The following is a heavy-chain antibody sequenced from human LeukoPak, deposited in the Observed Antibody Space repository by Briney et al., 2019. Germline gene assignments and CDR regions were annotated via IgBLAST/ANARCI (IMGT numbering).Heavy chain of an antibody. D-gene: IGHD2-21*02. Sequence: GGSLRLSCAVSGFSFTNYWMHWVRQDPGKGLVWVSYISSDGSVTKYADSVKGRFTISRDNAVNTLYLQMNSLRVEDTAVYYCVRGSLRLPRSTPDYWGQGTLVTVSS. CDR1: GFSFTNYW. CDR3: VRGSLRLPRSTPDY. J-gene: IGHJ4*02. CDR2: ISSDGSVT. V-gene: IGHV3-74*03.